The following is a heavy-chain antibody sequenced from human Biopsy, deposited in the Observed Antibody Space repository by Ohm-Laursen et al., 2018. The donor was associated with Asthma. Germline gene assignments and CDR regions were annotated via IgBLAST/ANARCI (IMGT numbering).Heavy chain of an antibody. D-gene: IGHD4-17*01. CDR3: ASDFPKDYVRYNFQF. J-gene: IGHJ4*02. CDR1: GYSLTDLS. V-gene: IGHV1-24*01. Sequence: ASVKVSCKISGYSLTDLSIHWVRQAPGQGLEWMGGHDHEEGGTVNARRFQGRDTMTEDTSTDTAYMELSSLSSDDTAVYYCASDFPKDYVRYNFQFWGQGTLVTVSS. CDR2: HDHEEGGT.